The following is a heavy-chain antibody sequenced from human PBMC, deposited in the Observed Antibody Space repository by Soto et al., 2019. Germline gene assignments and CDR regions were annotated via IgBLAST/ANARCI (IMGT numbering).Heavy chain of an antibody. CDR3: ARYLVRGDNTLAY. Sequence: WESXRLSCSSSGVTVSGNYIIWFRQAPGKGLEWVSVLYSSGSIYYADSVKGRFTVSRDKSTNTMYLKMSSLRADGTAVYFCARYLVRGDNTLAYWGQGTLVTVSS. CDR2: LYSSGSI. CDR1: GVTVSGNY. V-gene: IGHV3-53*01. J-gene: IGHJ4*02. D-gene: IGHD3-10*01.